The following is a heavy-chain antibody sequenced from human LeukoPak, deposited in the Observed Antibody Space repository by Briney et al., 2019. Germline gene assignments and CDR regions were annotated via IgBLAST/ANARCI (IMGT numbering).Heavy chain of an antibody. CDR2: IKQDGGEK. V-gene: IGHV3-7*01. CDR1: GFTFSSYW. J-gene: IGHJ4*02. CDR3: ARAAAGTTGGVDY. D-gene: IGHD6-13*01. Sequence: GRSLRLSCAASGFTFSSYWMSWVRQAPGKGLEWVANIKQDGGEKYYVDSVKGRFSISRDNAKNSLYLQMNSLRAEDTAVYFCARAAAGTTGGVDYWGQGTLVTVSS.